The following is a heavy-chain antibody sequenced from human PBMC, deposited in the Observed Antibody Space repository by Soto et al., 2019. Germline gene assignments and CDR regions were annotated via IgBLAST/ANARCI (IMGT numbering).Heavy chain of an antibody. D-gene: IGHD3-9*01. J-gene: IGHJ4*02. CDR1: GFTFSSYS. CDR2: ISSSSSTI. V-gene: IGHV3-48*01. CDR3: ARGYFDWLLPNYFDY. Sequence: EVQLVESGGGLVQPGGSLRLSCAASGFTFSSYSMNWVRQAPGKGLEWVSYISSSSSTIYYADSVKGRFTISRDNAKNSLYLQMNSVRAEDTAVYYCARGYFDWLLPNYFDYWGQGTLVTVSS.